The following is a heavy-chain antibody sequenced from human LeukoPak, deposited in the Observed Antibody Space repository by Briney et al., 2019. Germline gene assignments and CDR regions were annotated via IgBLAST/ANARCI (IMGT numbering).Heavy chain of an antibody. CDR1: GGTFSSYA. J-gene: IGHJ5*02. V-gene: IGHV1-69*13. Sequence: ASVKVSCKASGGTFSSYAISWVRQAPGQGLEWMGGIIPIFGTANYAQKFQGRVTITADESTSTAYMEPSSLRSEDTAVYYCARDSSGWYYWFDPWGQGTLVTVSS. CDR3: ARDSSGWYYWFDP. CDR2: IIPIFGTA. D-gene: IGHD6-19*01.